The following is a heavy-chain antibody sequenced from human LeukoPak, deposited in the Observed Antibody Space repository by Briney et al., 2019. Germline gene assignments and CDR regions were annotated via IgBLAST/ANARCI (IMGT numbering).Heavy chain of an antibody. CDR1: GFTLSDYW. CDR3: VRDGGGTTPYDC. J-gene: IGHJ4*02. Sequence: GGSLRLSCAASGFTLSDYWMNWVRQVPGKGPVWVSHISPDGGNIAYADSVKGRFTISRDSAKNTLYLQMNSLRVGDTAVYYCVRDGGGTTPYDCWGQGTLVTVSS. V-gene: IGHV3-74*01. D-gene: IGHD1-7*01. CDR2: ISPDGGNI.